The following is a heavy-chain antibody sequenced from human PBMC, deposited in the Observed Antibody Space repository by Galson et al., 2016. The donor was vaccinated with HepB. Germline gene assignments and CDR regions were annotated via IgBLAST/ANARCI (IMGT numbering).Heavy chain of an antibody. D-gene: IGHD5-24*01. J-gene: IGHJ4*02. Sequence: SLRLSCAASGFTFSDYHMNWIRQAPGKGLEWVSYISSSGIAKYYADSVKGRFTISRDNAQNLLYLQMNSLRAEGTAIYYCARGRRYLDYWGQGTLVTVSS. CDR2: ISSSGIAK. CDR3: ARGRRYLDY. V-gene: IGHV3-11*04. CDR1: GFTFSDYH.